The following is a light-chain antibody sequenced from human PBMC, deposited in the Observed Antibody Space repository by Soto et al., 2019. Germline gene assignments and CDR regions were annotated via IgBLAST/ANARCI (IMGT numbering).Light chain of an antibody. V-gene: IGLV3-21*01. Sequence: SYVLTQPPSVSVSPGNTATITCGGNTIGSQIVHWYQQKPGQAPVLVVFYDRVRPSGIPDRFSGSNSGNRATLTISRVEAGDEADYYCQVWDSGSDHLGVFGGGTKLTVL. CDR3: QVWDSGSDHLGV. CDR1: TIGSQI. J-gene: IGLJ3*02. CDR2: YDR.